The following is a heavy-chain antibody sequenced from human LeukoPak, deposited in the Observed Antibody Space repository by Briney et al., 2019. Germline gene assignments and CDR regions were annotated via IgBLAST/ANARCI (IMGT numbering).Heavy chain of an antibody. J-gene: IGHJ4*02. V-gene: IGHV3-23*01. CDR3: AKDNYGGNGALDY. D-gene: IGHD4-23*01. Sequence: GGSLRLTCAASGFTFSSYAMSWVRQAPGKGLEWVSAISGSGGSTYYADSVKGRFTISRDNSKNTLYLQMNSLRAEDTAVYYCAKDNYGGNGALDYWGQGTLVTVSS. CDR2: ISGSGGST. CDR1: GFTFSSYA.